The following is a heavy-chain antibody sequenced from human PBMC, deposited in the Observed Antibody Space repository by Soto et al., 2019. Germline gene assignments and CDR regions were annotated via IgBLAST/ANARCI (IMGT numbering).Heavy chain of an antibody. D-gene: IGHD3-10*01. CDR1: GYTFTSYD. V-gene: IGHV1-8*01. Sequence: QVQLVQSGAEVKKPGASVKVSCKASGYTFTSYDINWVRQATGQVLEWMGWMNPNSGNTGYAQKFQGRVTMTRNTSISTAYMELSSLRSEDTAVYYCAAGDKTSYYYYGMDVWGQGTTVTVSS. J-gene: IGHJ6*02. CDR3: AAGDKTSYYYYGMDV. CDR2: MNPNSGNT.